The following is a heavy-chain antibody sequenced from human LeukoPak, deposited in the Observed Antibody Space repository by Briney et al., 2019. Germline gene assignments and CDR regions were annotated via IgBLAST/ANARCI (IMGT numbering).Heavy chain of an antibody. J-gene: IGHJ4*02. CDR2: IKNDGSTT. CDR1: GFTFSSYW. V-gene: IGHV3-74*01. Sequence: GGSLRLSCAASGFTFSSYWMHWVRQPPGKGLVWVSRIKNDGSTTTYADSVKGRFTVSRDNAKNTLYLQMNSLRAEDTAVYYCAKASSFSSGWSHDYWGQGTLVTVSS. D-gene: IGHD6-19*01. CDR3: AKASSFSSGWSHDY.